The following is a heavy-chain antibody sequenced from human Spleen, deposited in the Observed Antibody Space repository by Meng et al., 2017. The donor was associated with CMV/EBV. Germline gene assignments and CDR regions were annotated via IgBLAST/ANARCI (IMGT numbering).Heavy chain of an antibody. CDR1: GFTFNNYE. CDR3: ARGGYDRSGYYPPFDY. V-gene: IGHV3-20*04. J-gene: IGHJ4*02. CDR2: INWSGGSP. D-gene: IGHD3-22*01. Sequence: GESLKISCAAPGFTFNNYEMNWVRQAPGKGLEWVSSINWSGGSPDYADSVKGRFTISRDNAKKSLFLQMNSMRVEDTAFYYCARGGYDRSGYYPPFDYWGQGTLVTVSS.